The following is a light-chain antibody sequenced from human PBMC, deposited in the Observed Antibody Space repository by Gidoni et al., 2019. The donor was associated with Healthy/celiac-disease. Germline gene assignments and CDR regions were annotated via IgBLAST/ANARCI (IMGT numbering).Light chain of an antibody. CDR2: EVS. Sequence: QSALPPPASVSGSPGQSITISCTGTISDVGGYNYVSWYQQQPGKAPKLMIYEVSNRPSGVANRFSGSKSGNTASLTISGLQAEDEADYYCSSYTSSSTPVVFGGGTKLTVL. J-gene: IGLJ2*01. CDR3: SSYTSSSTPVV. V-gene: IGLV2-14*01. CDR1: ISDVGGYNY.